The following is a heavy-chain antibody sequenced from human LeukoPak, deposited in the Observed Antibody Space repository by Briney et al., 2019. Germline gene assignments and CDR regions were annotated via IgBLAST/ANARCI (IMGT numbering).Heavy chain of an antibody. D-gene: IGHD6-19*01. CDR2: IKQDGSEK. CDR1: GFTFSSYW. CDR3: ARAWRYSSGWYDN. V-gene: IGHV3-7*05. Sequence: GGSLRLSCAVSGFTFSSYWMSWVRQAPGKGLEWVANIKQDGSEKYYVDSVKGRFTISRDNAKNSLYLQMNSLRAEDTAVYYCARAWRYSSGWYDNWGQGTLVTVSS. J-gene: IGHJ5*02.